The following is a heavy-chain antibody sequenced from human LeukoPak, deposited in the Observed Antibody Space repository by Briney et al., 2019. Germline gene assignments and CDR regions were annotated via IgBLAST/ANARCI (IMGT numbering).Heavy chain of an antibody. CDR1: GYTFTGYY. CDR3: AREKVYYDSRHFAFDI. J-gene: IGHJ3*02. CDR2: INPNSGGT. V-gene: IGHV1-2*02. D-gene: IGHD3-22*01. Sequence: ASVKVSCKASGYTFTGYYMHWVRQAPGQGLEWMGWINPNSGGTNYAQKFQGRVTMTRDTSISTAYMELSRLRSDDTAVYYCAREKVYYDSRHFAFDIWGQGTMVTVSS.